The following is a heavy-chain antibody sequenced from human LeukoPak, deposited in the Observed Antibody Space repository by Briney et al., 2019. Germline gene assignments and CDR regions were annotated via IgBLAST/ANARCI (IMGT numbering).Heavy chain of an antibody. J-gene: IGHJ4*02. V-gene: IGHV3-48*01. CDR2: ISSSSSTI. CDR1: GFTFSSYS. CDR3: AQDIGWIQFAY. D-gene: IGHD5-24*01. Sequence: GGSLRLSCAASGFTFSSYSMNWVRQAPGKGLEWVSYISSSSSTIYYADSVKGRFTISRDNAKNSLYLQMNSLRGDDTAVYYCAQDIGWIQFAYWGQGTLVTVSS.